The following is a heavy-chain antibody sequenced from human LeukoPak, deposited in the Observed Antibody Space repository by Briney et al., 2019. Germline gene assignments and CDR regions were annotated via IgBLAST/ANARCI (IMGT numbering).Heavy chain of an antibody. D-gene: IGHD3-22*01. J-gene: IGHJ5*02. Sequence: GGSLRLSCAASGFTFSDYYMSWIRQAPGKGLEWVSYISSSGSTIYYADSVKGRFTISRDNAKNPLYLQVNSLRAEDTAVYYCARGYDSSGYEWFDPWGQGTLVTVSS. CDR2: ISSSGSTI. CDR3: ARGYDSSGYEWFDP. CDR1: GFTFSDYY. V-gene: IGHV3-11*01.